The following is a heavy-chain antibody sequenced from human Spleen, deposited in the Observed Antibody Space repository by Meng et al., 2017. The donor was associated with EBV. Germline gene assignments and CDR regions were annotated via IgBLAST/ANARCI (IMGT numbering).Heavy chain of an antibody. CDR1: GGSINSNGYY. Sequence: QVQAQEAGPGLVTASQTLSLTCTVSGGSINSNGYYWKWIRQTPGKGLEWIGYLYYSGSTYYNPSLKSRVTISMDTSQNQFSLSLRSVTAADTAVYYCARASNYGDYGIWFDPWGQGTLVTVSS. V-gene: IGHV4-30-4*01. D-gene: IGHD4-17*01. CDR2: LYYSGST. J-gene: IGHJ5*02. CDR3: ARASNYGDYGIWFDP.